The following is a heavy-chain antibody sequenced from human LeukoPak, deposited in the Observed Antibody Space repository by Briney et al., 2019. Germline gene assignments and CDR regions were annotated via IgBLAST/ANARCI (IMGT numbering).Heavy chain of an antibody. Sequence: GGSLRLSCAASGFTFSSYWMHWVRQAPGKGLVWVSRINTDGSSTSYADSVKGRFTISRDNAKNTLYLQMNSLRAEDTAVYYCAKDPDIVVVPAAMPSDYWGQGTLVTVSS. CDR2: INTDGSST. V-gene: IGHV3-74*01. D-gene: IGHD2-2*01. J-gene: IGHJ4*02. CDR3: AKDPDIVVVPAAMPSDY. CDR1: GFTFSSYW.